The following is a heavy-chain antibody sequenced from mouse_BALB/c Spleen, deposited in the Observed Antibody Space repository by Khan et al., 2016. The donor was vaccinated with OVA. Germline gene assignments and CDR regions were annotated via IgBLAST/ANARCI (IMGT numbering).Heavy chain of an antibody. J-gene: IGHJ4*01. Sequence: QVQLKESGPGLVAPSQSLSITCTVSGFSLTGYGVNWVRQPPGKGLEWLGMIWGDGSTDYNSAFKSRLSINKDNSKSQVFLKMNSLQTEDTARYDCARAYYGNYREAMDYWGQGTSVTVSS. CDR2: IWGDGST. CDR3: ARAYYGNYREAMDY. CDR1: GFSLTGYG. V-gene: IGHV2-6-7*01. D-gene: IGHD2-10*01.